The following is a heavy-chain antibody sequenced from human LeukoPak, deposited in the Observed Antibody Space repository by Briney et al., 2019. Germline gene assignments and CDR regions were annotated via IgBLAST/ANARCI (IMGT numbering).Heavy chain of an antibody. J-gene: IGHJ5*02. D-gene: IGHD3-10*01. V-gene: IGHV3-48*01. Sequence: GGSLRLSCAASGFTFSSYWMSWVRQAPGKGLEWVSYISSSSRTIYYADSVRGRFTISRDNAKNSLYLQMNSLRAEDTAVYYCAKSRSPRGSYYYGSGSYLGPFDPWGQGTLVTVSS. CDR2: ISSSSRTI. CDR1: GFTFSSYW. CDR3: AKSRSPRGSYYYGSGSYLGPFDP.